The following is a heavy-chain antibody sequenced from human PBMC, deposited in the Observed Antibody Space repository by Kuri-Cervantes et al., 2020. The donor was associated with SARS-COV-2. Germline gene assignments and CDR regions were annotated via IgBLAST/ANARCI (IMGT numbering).Heavy chain of an antibody. D-gene: IGHD3-22*01. V-gene: IGHV3-48*03. CDR2: ISSSGSTI. CDR3: ARDRVSGYYFNWLDP. J-gene: IGHJ5*02. CDR1: GFTFSSYE. Sequence: GGSLRLSCAASGFTFSSYEMNWVRQAPGKGLEWVSYISSSGSTIYYADSVKGRFTISRDNAKNSLYLQMNSLRAEDTAVYYCARDRVSGYYFNWLDPWGQGTLVTVSS.